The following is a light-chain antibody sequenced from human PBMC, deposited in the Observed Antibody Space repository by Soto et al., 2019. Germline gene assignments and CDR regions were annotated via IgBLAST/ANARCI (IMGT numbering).Light chain of an antibody. CDR3: QQYNNWWT. CDR2: GAS. CDR1: QSVSTS. Sequence: EIVMTQSPATLSVSPGERATLSCRASQSVSTSLAWYQQKPGQAPRLLISGASNRATGVPARFSGSGSETEFTLTISSLQSEDFAVYYCQQYNNWWTFGHGTKVEIK. V-gene: IGKV3-15*01. J-gene: IGKJ1*01.